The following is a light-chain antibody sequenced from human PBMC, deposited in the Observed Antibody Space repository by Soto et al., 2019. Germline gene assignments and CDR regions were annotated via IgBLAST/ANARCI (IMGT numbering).Light chain of an antibody. J-gene: IGKJ1*01. CDR3: QHHNSYSQT. CDR2: GAS. V-gene: IGKV1-5*01. Sequence: DIQMPQSPPTLSASVGDRVTITCRASPSIRHSLAWYQQMPGKAPKLLIYGASTLQSGVPSRFSGSGSGTEFTLTISSLQPDDFGTYFCQHHNSYSQTFGQGTKVEIK. CDR1: PSIRHS.